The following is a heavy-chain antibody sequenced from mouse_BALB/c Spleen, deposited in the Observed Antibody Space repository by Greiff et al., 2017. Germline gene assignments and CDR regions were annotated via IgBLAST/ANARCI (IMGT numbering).Heavy chain of an antibody. Sequence: VQLQQSGPELVRPGVSVKISCKGSGYTFTDYAMHWVKQSHAKSLEWIGVISTYYGNTNYNQKFKGKATMTVDKSSSTAYMELARLTSEDSAIYYCARDGGLLLRSLDYWGQGTTLTVSS. CDR1: GYTFTDYA. CDR2: ISTYYGNT. CDR3: ARDGGLLLRSLDY. D-gene: IGHD1-1*01. V-gene: IGHV1-67*01. J-gene: IGHJ2*01.